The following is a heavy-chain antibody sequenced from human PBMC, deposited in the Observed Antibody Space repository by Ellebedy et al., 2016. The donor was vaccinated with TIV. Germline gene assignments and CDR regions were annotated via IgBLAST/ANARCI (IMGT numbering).Heavy chain of an antibody. Sequence: SVKVSXXASGGTFSSYAISWVRQAPGQGLEWMGGIIPIFGTANYAQKFQGRVTITADESTSTAYMELSSLRSEDTAVYYCASLVVPAAPKENWFDPWGQGTLVTVSS. CDR3: ASLVVPAAPKENWFDP. J-gene: IGHJ5*02. CDR2: IIPIFGTA. D-gene: IGHD2-2*01. V-gene: IGHV1-69*13. CDR1: GGTFSSYA.